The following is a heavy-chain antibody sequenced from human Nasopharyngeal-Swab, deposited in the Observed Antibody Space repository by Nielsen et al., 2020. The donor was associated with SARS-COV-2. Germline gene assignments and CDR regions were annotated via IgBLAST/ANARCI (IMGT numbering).Heavy chain of an antibody. J-gene: IGHJ4*02. CDR3: ARGPYYYDSSGYLFDY. V-gene: IGHV1-2*06. D-gene: IGHD3-22*01. CDR1: GYTFTGYY. Sequence: ASVKVSCKASGYTFTGYYMLWVRQAPGQGLEWMGRINPNSGGTNYAQKFQGRVTMTRDTSISTAYMELSRLRSDDTAVYYCARGPYYYDSSGYLFDYWGQGTLVTVSS. CDR2: INPNSGGT.